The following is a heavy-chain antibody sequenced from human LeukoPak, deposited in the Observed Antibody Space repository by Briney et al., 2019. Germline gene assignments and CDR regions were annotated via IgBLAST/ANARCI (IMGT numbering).Heavy chain of an antibody. J-gene: IGHJ4*02. CDR2: IWYDGSNK. D-gene: IGHD1-7*01. CDR3: AKSGDRTGTTSPPLY. Sequence: GGFLRLSCAASGFTFSSYGMHWVRQAPGKGLEWVAVIWYDGSNKYYADSVKGRFTISRDNSKNTLYLQMNSLRAEDTAVYYCAKSGDRTGTTSPPLYWGQGTLVTVSS. V-gene: IGHV3-30*02. CDR1: GFTFSSYG.